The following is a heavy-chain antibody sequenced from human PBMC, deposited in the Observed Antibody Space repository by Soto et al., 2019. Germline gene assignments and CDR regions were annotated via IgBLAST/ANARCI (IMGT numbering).Heavy chain of an antibody. Sequence: PGGSLRLSCAASGFTFSSYAMHWVRQAPGKGLEWVAVISYDGSNKYYADSVKGRFTISRDNSKNTLYLQMNSLRAEDTAVYYCSTDLNSTGAGAPSHYGCGMGGWGNGTRVTVAS. CDR3: STDLNSTGAGAPSHYGCGMGG. CDR2: ISYDGSNK. D-gene: IGHD1-26*01. CDR1: GFTFSSYA. J-gene: IGHJ6*04. V-gene: IGHV3-30-3*01.